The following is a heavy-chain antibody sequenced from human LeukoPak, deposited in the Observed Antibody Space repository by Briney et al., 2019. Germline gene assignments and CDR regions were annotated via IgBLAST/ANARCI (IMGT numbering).Heavy chain of an antibody. D-gene: IGHD3-10*01. CDR2: IYHSGST. CDR1: GYSISSGYY. Sequence: PSETLSLTCTVSGYSISSGYYWGWIRQPPGKGLEWIGSIYHSGSTNYNPSLKSRVTISVDTSKNQFSLKLSSVTAADTAVYYCARGRGLLLDYWGQGTLVTVSS. J-gene: IGHJ4*02. V-gene: IGHV4-38-2*02. CDR3: ARGRGLLLDY.